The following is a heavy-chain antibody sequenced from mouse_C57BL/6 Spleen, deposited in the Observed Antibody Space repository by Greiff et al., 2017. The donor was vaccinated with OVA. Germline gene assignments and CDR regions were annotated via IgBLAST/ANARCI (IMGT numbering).Heavy chain of an antibody. CDR3: TREELGLWFAY. D-gene: IGHD4-1*01. CDR2: IDPETGGT. J-gene: IGHJ3*01. CDR1: GYTFTDYE. Sequence: QVQLQQSGAELVRPGASVTLSCKASGYTFTDYEMHWVKQTPVHGLEWIGDIDPETGGTAYNQKFKGQAILTADKSSSKAYMELRSLTSEVSSFYDCTREELGLWFAYWGQGTLVTVSA. V-gene: IGHV1-15*01.